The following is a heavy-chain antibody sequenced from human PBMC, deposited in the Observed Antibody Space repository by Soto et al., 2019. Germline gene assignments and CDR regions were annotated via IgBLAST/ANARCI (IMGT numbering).Heavy chain of an antibody. Sequence: PGGSLSLSCAASGFTFSSYAMSWVRQAPGKGLEWVSAISGSGVSTYYADSGKGRFTISRDNSKNTLYLQMISLRVAAAAVYYCAICSCMYYYDSSGYYHYDYWGQGTLVTVSS. V-gene: IGHV3-23*01. CDR3: AICSCMYYYDSSGYYHYDY. J-gene: IGHJ4*01. D-gene: IGHD3-22*01. CDR2: ISGSGVST. CDR1: GFTFSSYA.